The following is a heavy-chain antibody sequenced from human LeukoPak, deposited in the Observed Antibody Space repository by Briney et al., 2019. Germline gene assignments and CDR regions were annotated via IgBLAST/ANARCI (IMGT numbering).Heavy chain of an antibody. Sequence: GGSLRLSCAASGFTFSSYGMHWVRRAPGKGLEWVAFIRYDGSNKYYADSVKGRFTISRDNSKNTLYLQLSSLRADDTAIYYCARLSGSFDMWGQGTMVTVSS. CDR1: GFTFSSYG. V-gene: IGHV3-30*02. D-gene: IGHD3-10*01. CDR2: IRYDGSNK. CDR3: ARLSGSFDM. J-gene: IGHJ3*02.